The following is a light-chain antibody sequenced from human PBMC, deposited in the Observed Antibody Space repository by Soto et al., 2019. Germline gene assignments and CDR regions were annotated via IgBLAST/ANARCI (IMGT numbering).Light chain of an antibody. J-gene: IGKJ1*01. V-gene: IGKV1-33*01. CDR1: QDMRNY. CDR3: HQRQSWPRT. CDR2: DAS. Sequence: DIQMTQSPSSLSASVGDRVTITCQASQDMRNYLNWYQQKPGKAPKLLIYDASNLETGVPSRFSGSGSGTDFTFTISSLQSEDFAVYYCHQRQSWPRTFGQGTKVDIK.